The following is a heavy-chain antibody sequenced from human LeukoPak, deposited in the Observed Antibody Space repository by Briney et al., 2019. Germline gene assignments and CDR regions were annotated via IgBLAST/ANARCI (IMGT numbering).Heavy chain of an antibody. D-gene: IGHD5-18*01. J-gene: IGHJ4*02. Sequence: PSETLSLTCAVYGGSFSGYYWSWIRQPPGEGLEWIGEINHSGSTNYNPSLKSRVTISVDTSKNQFSLKLSSVTAADTAVYYCARSWIHYFDYWGQGTLVTVPS. CDR2: INHSGST. V-gene: IGHV4-34*01. CDR3: ARSWIHYFDY. CDR1: GGSFSGYY.